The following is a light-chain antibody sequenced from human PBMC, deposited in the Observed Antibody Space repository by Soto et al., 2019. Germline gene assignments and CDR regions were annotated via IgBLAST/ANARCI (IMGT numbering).Light chain of an antibody. J-gene: IGKJ3*01. Sequence: DIQMTQSPSSLSASVGDRVTITCRASQSISSYLNWYQQKPGKAPKLLIYAASSLQSGVPSRFSGSRSGTDFTLTISSLQPEDFATYYCQQSYSTPLCTFGPGTKVDIK. CDR1: QSISSY. V-gene: IGKV1-39*01. CDR3: QQSYSTPLCT. CDR2: AAS.